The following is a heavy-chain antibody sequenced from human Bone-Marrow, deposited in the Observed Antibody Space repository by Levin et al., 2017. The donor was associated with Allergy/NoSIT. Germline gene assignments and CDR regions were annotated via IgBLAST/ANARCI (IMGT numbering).Heavy chain of an antibody. Sequence: SETLSLTCAVSGVTIDSDDWWVWVRQPPGKGLEWIGEIYHTGLTNYNPSVKSRVTILVDKSKNHFSLKLNSVTAADTAVYYCAREWLSWGQGSLVTVSS. CDR2: IYHTGLT. V-gene: IGHV4-4*02. J-gene: IGHJ5*02. D-gene: IGHD5-24*01. CDR3: AREWLS. CDR1: GVTIDSDDW.